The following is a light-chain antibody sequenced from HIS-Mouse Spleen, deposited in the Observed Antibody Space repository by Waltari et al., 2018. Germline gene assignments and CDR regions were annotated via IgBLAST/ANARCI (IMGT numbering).Light chain of an antibody. CDR3: QVWDSSSDHVV. V-gene: IGLV3-21*03. Sequence: SYVLTHPPSVSVAPGKTARLTCGGPNIGSKSAHWHQQKPGQAPVLVVYDDSDRPSGIPERFSGSNSGNTATLTISRVEAGDEADYYCQVWDSSSDHVVFGGGTKLTVL. J-gene: IGLJ2*01. CDR1: NIGSKS. CDR2: DDS.